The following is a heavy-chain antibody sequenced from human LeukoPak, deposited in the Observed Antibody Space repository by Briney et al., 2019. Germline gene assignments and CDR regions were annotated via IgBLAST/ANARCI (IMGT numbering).Heavy chain of an antibody. CDR2: IYYSGST. CDR3: AGLRGATTFDY. D-gene: IGHD1-26*01. J-gene: IGHJ4*02. V-gene: IGHV4-59*01. Sequence: SSETLSLTCTVSGVSISSYYWSWIRQPPGKGLEWIGYIYYSGSTNYNPSLKSRVTISVDTSKNQFSLKLSSVTAADTAVYYCAGLRGATTFDYWGQGTLVTVSS. CDR1: GVSISSYY.